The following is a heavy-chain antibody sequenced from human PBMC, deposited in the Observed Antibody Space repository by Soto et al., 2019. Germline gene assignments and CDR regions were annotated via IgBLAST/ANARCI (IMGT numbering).Heavy chain of an antibody. D-gene: IGHD3-22*01. CDR1: GYSISSGYY. V-gene: IGHV4-38-2*01. CDR3: ASASLVVIKPDAFDI. Sequence: ETLSLTCAVSGYSISSGYYWGWIRQPPGKGLEWIGSIYHSGSTYYNPSLKSRVTISVDTSKNQFSLKLSSVTAADTAVYYCASASLVVIKPDAFDIWGQGTMVTVSS. J-gene: IGHJ3*02. CDR2: IYHSGST.